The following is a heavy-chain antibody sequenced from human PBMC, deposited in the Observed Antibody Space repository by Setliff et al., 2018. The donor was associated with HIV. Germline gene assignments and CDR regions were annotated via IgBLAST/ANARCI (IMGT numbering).Heavy chain of an antibody. J-gene: IGHJ5*02. CDR3: ARVHLTTNAVYGVVSNWFDP. V-gene: IGHV3-7*03. Sequence: PGGSLRLSCEASGFTFSDFWMHWVRQAPGKGLEWVASISPDGSRHYCVGSVKGRFTASRDNAKSSLYLQMNSLRAEDTAVYYCARVHLTTNAVYGVVSNWFDPWGQGALVTVSS. CDR2: ISPDGSRH. CDR1: GFTFSDFW. D-gene: IGHD3-3*01.